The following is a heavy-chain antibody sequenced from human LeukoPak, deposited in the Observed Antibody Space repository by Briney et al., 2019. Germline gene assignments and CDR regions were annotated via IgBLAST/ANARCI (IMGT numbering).Heavy chain of an antibody. V-gene: IGHV4-38-2*02. D-gene: IGHD2-21*02. CDR3: ARDQAYCGGDCYFDF. CDR2: IYHRGSA. J-gene: IGHJ4*02. Sequence: PSDTLSLTCAVSNYSIISAYYWGWIRQPPGKGLEWIGSIYHRGSADYNPSLKSRVTISVDTSKNQFSLKLKSVTAADTAVYYCARDQAYCGGDCYFDFWGQGTLVTVSS. CDR1: NYSIISAYY.